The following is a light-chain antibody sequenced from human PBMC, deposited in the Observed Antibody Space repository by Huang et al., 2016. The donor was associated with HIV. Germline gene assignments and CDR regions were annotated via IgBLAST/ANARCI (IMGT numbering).Light chain of an antibody. CDR3: HQYNNWLLS. CDR1: RSVSTN. V-gene: IGKV3-15*01. J-gene: IGKJ4*01. Sequence: EIVMTQSPATLSVSPGQRVTLSCRSNRSVSTNLAWYQQRHCQAPRLLMYGSYTREHGIPARVSSSGSGKDFSLTISSLQSEDFAHYYCHQYNNWLLSFGGGTRV. CDR2: GSY.